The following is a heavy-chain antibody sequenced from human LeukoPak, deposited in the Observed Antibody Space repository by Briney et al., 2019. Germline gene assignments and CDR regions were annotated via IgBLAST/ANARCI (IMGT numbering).Heavy chain of an antibody. CDR3: AKSDSSGYYPRSYFDY. Sequence: GGSLRLSCAASGFTFSSYSMNWVRQAPGKGLEWVSSISSSSSYIYYADSVKGRFTISRDNAKNSLYLQMNSLRAEDTAVYYCAKSDSSGYYPRSYFDYWGQGTLVTVSS. J-gene: IGHJ4*02. V-gene: IGHV3-21*04. CDR2: ISSSSSYI. D-gene: IGHD3-22*01. CDR1: GFTFSSYS.